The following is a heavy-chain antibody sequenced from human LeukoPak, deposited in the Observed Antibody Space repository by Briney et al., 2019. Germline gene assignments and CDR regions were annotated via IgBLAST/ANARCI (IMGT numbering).Heavy chain of an antibody. V-gene: IGHV1-58*02. J-gene: IGHJ6*02. D-gene: IGHD3-10*01. CDR3: ARDGIYGSSNGMDV. Sequence: SVKVSCKASGFTFTSSAMQWVRQARGQRLEWIGWIVVGSGNTNYAQKFQERVTITRDMSTNTAYMELSSLRSEDTAVYYCARDGIYGSSNGMDVWGQGTTVTVSS. CDR1: GFTFTSSA. CDR2: IVVGSGNT.